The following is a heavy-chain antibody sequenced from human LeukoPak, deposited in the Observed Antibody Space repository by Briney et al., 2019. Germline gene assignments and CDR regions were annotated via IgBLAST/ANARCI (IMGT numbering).Heavy chain of an antibody. CDR3: AKDLNPRITMIVVVIHNAFDI. J-gene: IGHJ3*02. Sequence: AGGSLRLSCAASGFTFSTYGMNWVRQAPGKGLEWVSYISSSSFTIYSADSVKGRFTISRDNAKNSLYLHMNSLRAEDTALYYCAKDLNPRITMIVVVIHNAFDIWGQGTMATVSS. CDR1: GFTFSTYG. V-gene: IGHV3-48*04. CDR2: ISSSSFTI. D-gene: IGHD3-22*01.